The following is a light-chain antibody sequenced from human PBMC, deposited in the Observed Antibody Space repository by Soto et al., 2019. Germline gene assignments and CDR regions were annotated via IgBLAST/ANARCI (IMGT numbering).Light chain of an antibody. CDR1: HSVTSDY. Sequence: EIVLTQSPGTLSLSPGERATVSCRSSHSVTSDYLAWYQQKPGQAPRLLIYGATKRATGIPDRFSGSGSGTDFTLTISSLQPEDVATYYCQKYNSAPLTFGGGTKVDIK. CDR3: QKYNSAPLT. V-gene: IGKV3-20*01. J-gene: IGKJ4*01. CDR2: GAT.